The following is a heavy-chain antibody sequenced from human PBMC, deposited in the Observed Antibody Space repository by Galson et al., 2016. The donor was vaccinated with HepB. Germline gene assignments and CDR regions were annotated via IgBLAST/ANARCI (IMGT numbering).Heavy chain of an antibody. CDR3: ARVSSGWSLPMRRKAGHWFDP. CDR1: GFTFSSYW. V-gene: IGHV3-7*03. Sequence: SLRPSCAASGFTFSSYWMSWVRQAPGKGLEWVANIKQDGSEKYYVDSVKGRFTISRDNAKNSLNLQMNSLRAEDTAVYYCARVSSGWSLPMRRKAGHWFDPWGQGTLVTVSS. J-gene: IGHJ5*02. CDR2: IKQDGSEK. D-gene: IGHD6-19*01.